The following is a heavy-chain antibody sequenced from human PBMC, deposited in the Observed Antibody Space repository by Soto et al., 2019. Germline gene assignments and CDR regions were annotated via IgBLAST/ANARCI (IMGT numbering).Heavy chain of an antibody. Sequence: EVQVLESGGGLVQPGGSLRLSCAASGFTFSSYAMNWVRQAPGKGLEWVSVISGSGGSTYYADSVKGRFTISRDNCRSTLYLRMKSLGAEDAAVYYCARRSSGWYCDCWGQGTLVTVSS. CDR1: GFTFSSYA. J-gene: IGHJ4*02. V-gene: IGHV3-23*01. CDR3: ARRSSGWYCDC. CDR2: ISGSGGST. D-gene: IGHD6-19*01.